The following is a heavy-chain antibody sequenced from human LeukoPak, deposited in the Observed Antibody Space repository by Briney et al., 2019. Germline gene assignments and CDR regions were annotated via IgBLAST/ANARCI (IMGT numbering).Heavy chain of an antibody. CDR2: ISYDGSNK. Sequence: PGGSLRLSCAASGFTFSSYAMHWVCQAPGKGLEWVAVISYDGSNKYYADSVKGRFTISRDNSKNTLYLQMNSLRAEDTAVYYCARVTGTTSPHSYYYYGMDVWGQGTTVTVSS. CDR3: ARVTGTTSPHSYYYYGMDV. D-gene: IGHD1-7*01. J-gene: IGHJ6*02. V-gene: IGHV3-30-3*01. CDR1: GFTFSSYA.